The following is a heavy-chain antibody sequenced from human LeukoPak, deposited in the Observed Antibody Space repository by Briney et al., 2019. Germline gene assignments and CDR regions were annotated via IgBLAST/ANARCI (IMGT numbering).Heavy chain of an antibody. CDR3: ARAGRVDY. CDR1: GFTFSSCE. Sequence: GGSLRLSCAASGFTFSSCEMNWVRQAPGKGLEWVTNIKQDGSEKYYGDSLKGRFTISRDNAKNSLYLQMNSLRVEDTAVYYCARAGRVDYWGQGTLVTVPS. V-gene: IGHV3-7*05. J-gene: IGHJ4*02. D-gene: IGHD1-26*01. CDR2: IKQDGSEK.